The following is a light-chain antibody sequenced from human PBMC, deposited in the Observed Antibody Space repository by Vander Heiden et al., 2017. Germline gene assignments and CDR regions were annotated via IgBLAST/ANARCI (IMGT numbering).Light chain of an antibody. J-gene: IGLJ1*01. V-gene: IGLV5-45*03. CDR3: MIWHTSGYV. Sequence: QAVLPQPSSLSASPGASASLTCTLHSGINVDNYRIYWYQHKPGSPPQYLLRFQSDSDKQQGSGVPSRFSGSKDASANAGILLISGLQSDDEADYYCMIWHTSGYVFGAGTKGTGL. CDR1: SGINVDNYR. CDR2: FQSDSDK.